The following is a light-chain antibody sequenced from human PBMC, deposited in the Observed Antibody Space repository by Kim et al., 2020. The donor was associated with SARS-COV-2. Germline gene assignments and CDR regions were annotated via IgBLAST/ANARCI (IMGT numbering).Light chain of an antibody. J-gene: IGKJ1*01. Sequence: EIVMTQSPATLSVSPGERVTLSCRASQSVTSNLAWYQQKPGQVPRLLIYEASTRATGIPARFSGSGSGTEFTLTISSLQSEDFAVYCCQQYNKWPPGTFGQGTKVDIK. CDR2: EAS. V-gene: IGKV3-15*01. CDR3: QQYNKWPPGT. CDR1: QSVTSN.